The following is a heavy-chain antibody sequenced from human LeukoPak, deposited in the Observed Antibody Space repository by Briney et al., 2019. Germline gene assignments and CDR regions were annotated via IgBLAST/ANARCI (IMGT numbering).Heavy chain of an antibody. V-gene: IGHV4-34*01. CDR1: GGSFSGYY. CDR3: AGPYNTKNDY. D-gene: IGHD1-14*01. Sequence: SETLSLTCAVYGGSFSGYYWSWIRQPPGKGLEWIGEINHSGSTNYNPSLKSRVTISVDTSKNQFSLKLSSVTAADTAVYYCAGPYNTKNDYWGQGTLVTVSS. J-gene: IGHJ4*02. CDR2: INHSGST.